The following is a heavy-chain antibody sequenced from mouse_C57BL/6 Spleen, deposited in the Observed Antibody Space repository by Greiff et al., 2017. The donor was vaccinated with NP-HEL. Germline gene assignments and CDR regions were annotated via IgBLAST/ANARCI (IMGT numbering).Heavy chain of an antibody. CDR3: ARGGSYSNFAY. Sequence: QVQLQQSGPELVKPGASVKISCKASGYAFSSSWMNWVKQRPGKGLEWIGRIYPGDGDTNYNGKFKGKATLTADKSSSTAYMQLSSLTSEDSAVYFCARGGSYSNFAYWGQGTLVTVSA. V-gene: IGHV1-82*01. D-gene: IGHD2-5*01. J-gene: IGHJ3*01. CDR1: GYAFSSSW. CDR2: IYPGDGDT.